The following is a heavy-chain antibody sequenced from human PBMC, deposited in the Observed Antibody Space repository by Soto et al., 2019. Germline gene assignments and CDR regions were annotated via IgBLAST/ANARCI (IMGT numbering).Heavy chain of an antibody. J-gene: IGHJ6*02. D-gene: IGHD3-10*01. CDR3: ARPIQKITMVRGVMEPSRWYYYGMDV. CDR1: GFTFSSYG. Sequence: PGGSLRLSCAASGFTFSSYGMHWVRQAPGKGLEWVAVIWYDGSNKYYADSVKGRFTISRDNSKNTLYLQMNSLRAEDTAVYYCARPIQKITMVRGVMEPSRWYYYGMDVWGQGTTVTVSS. CDR2: IWYDGSNK. V-gene: IGHV3-33*01.